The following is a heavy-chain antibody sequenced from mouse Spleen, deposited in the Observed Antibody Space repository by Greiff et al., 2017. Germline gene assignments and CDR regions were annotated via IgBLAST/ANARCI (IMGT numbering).Heavy chain of an antibody. J-gene: IGHJ3*01. CDR3: ASSNGNWFAY. Sequence: EVKVVESGGGLVKPGGSLKLSCAASGFTFSSYAMSWVRQTPEKRLEWVATISSGGSYTYYPDSVKGRFTISRDNAKNTLYLQMSSLRSEDTAMYYCASSNGNWFAYWGQGTLVTVSA. CDR1: GFTFSSYA. CDR2: ISSGGSYT. V-gene: IGHV5-9-1*01. D-gene: IGHD2-1*01.